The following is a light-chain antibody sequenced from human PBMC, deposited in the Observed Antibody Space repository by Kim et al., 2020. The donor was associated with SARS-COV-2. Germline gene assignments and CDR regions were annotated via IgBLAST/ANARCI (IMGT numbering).Light chain of an antibody. CDR3: QQAHSFTHT. CDR1: QYISTY. V-gene: IGKV1-12*01. CDR2: DAS. Sequence: DIQMTQSPSSVSASVGDRVTITCRASQYISTYLAWYQQKSGKAHKLLTYDASTLQSGVPSRYSGSGSGTSFTLTISSLQPEDFATCFSQQAHSFTHTFGQGTKLEI. J-gene: IGKJ2*01.